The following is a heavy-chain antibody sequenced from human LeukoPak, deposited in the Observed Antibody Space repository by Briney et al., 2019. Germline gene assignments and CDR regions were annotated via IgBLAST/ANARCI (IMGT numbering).Heavy chain of an antibody. V-gene: IGHV4-59*01. CDR3: ARGGPTYYDILTGYYPGDGFDY. J-gene: IGHJ4*02. CDR1: GGSISSYY. CDR2: IYYSGST. D-gene: IGHD3-9*01. Sequence: SETLSLTCTVSGGSISSYYWGWIRQPPGKGLEWIGYIYYSGSTNYNPSLKSRVTISVDTSKNQFSLKLSSVTAADTAVYYCARGGPTYYDILTGYYPGDGFDYWGQGTLVTVSS.